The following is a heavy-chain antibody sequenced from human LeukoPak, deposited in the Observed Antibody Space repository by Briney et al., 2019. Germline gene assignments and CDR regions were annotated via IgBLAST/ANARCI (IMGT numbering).Heavy chain of an antibody. V-gene: IGHV1-8*03. Sequence: ASVKVSCKASGYTFTSYDINWVRQATGQGREWMGWMNPNSGNTGYAQKFQGRVTITRNTSISTAYMELSSLRSEDTAVYYCARTAPHEGFDYWGQGTLVTVSS. CDR1: GYTFTSYD. CDR3: ARTAPHEGFDY. J-gene: IGHJ4*02. CDR2: MNPNSGNT.